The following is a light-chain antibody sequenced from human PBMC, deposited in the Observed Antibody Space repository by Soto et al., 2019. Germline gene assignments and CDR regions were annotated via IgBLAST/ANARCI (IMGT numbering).Light chain of an antibody. CDR3: QQYNNWPLT. CDR1: QSMYNN. CDR2: FAS. J-gene: IGKJ4*01. V-gene: IGKV3-15*01. Sequence: EIVMTQSPANLSVSPGERATLSCRASQSMYNNLAWYQQKPGQAPRLLIYFASTRATGIPARFSGSGSGTEFTLTISSLQSEDFAVYYCQQYNNWPLTFGGGTKVEI.